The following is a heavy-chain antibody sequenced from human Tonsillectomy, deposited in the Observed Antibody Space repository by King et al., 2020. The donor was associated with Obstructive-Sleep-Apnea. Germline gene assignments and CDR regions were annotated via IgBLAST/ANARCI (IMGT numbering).Heavy chain of an antibody. CDR2: IYYSGST. J-gene: IGHJ4*02. V-gene: IGHV4-31*03. Sequence: QLQESGPGLVKPSQTLSLTCTVSGGSISSGGYYWSWIRQHPGKGPEWIGYIYYSGSTYYNPSLKSRVTISVDTAKNQFSLKLSSVTAADTAVYYCVGTNSYGYYFDYWGQGTLVTVSS. CDR1: GGSISSGGYY. D-gene: IGHD5-18*01. CDR3: VGTNSYGYYFDY.